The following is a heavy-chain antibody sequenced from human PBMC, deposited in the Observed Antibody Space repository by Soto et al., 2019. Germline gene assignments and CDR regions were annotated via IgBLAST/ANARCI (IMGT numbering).Heavy chain of an antibody. CDR2: LSGSGLTK. Sequence: EVQLLESGGGLVQPGGSLSLSCAASGFAFSTYTMTWVRQAPGKGLEWVSALSGSGLTKYYADSVKGRFSISRDNSKNTLYLQMNSLRAEDTAVYYCAKDSRPRQYYYSYGLDVWGQGATVTVS. J-gene: IGHJ6*02. CDR3: AKDSRPRQYYYSYGLDV. D-gene: IGHD1-1*01. V-gene: IGHV3-23*01. CDR1: GFAFSTYT.